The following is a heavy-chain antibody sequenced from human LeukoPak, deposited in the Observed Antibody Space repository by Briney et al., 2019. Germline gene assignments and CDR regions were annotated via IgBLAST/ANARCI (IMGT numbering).Heavy chain of an antibody. CDR2: INGAGSSI. CDR1: GFTFSSYW. J-gene: IGHJ4*02. CDR3: TRGGGYKNDY. V-gene: IGHV3-74*01. Sequence: GGSLRLSCAASGFTFSSYWMHWVRQTPGKGLVWVSRINGAGSSISYADSVKGRVTISRDNAKNTLYLQMNNLRAEDTAVYYCTRGGGYKNDYWGQGTLVTVSS. D-gene: IGHD5-24*01.